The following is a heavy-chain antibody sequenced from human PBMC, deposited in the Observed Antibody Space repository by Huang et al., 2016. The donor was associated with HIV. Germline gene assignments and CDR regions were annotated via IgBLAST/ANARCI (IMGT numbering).Heavy chain of an antibody. CDR2: MNPKSGNV. Sequence: QLQLAQSGAEVKKPGASVKVSCKASGYTFTNYDINWVRQASGQGLEWMGGMNPKSGNVGYTKKFQGRVAILRNSSINTSYLEVTSLTSEDTAVYYCARGFGINYNHEAFDVWGQGTMVTVSS. J-gene: IGHJ3*01. D-gene: IGHD3-10*01. V-gene: IGHV1-8*01. CDR3: ARGFGINYNHEAFDV. CDR1: GYTFTNYD.